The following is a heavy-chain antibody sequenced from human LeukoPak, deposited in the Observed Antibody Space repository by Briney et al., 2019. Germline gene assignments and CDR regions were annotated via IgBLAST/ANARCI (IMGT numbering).Heavy chain of an antibody. V-gene: IGHV1-8*03. CDR1: GDTFSTYA. D-gene: IGHD6-19*01. CDR3: ARGRAVAGTLGY. J-gene: IGHJ4*02. Sequence: ASVKVSCKASGDTFSTYAISWVRQATGQGLEWMGWMNPNSGNTGYAQKFQGRVTITRNTSISTAYMELSSLRSEDTAVYYCARGRAVAGTLGYWGQGTLVTVSS. CDR2: MNPNSGNT.